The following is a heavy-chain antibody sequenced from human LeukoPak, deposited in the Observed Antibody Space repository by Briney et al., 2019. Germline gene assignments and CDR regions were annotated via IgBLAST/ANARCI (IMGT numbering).Heavy chain of an antibody. CDR3: AREDGPSSGWYFGFRWFDP. V-gene: IGHV1-2*04. CDR2: INPNSGGT. Sequence: ASVKVSCKASGYTFTVYYMHWVRQAPGQGLEWMGWINPNSGGTNYAQKFQGWVTMTRDTSISTAYMELSRLRSDDTAVYYCAREDGPSSGWYFGFRWFDPWGQGTLVTVSS. CDR1: GYTFTVYY. J-gene: IGHJ5*02. D-gene: IGHD6-19*01.